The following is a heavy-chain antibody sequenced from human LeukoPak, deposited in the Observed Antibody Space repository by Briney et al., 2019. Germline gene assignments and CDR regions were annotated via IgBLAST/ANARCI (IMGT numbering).Heavy chain of an antibody. CDR2: IYTNGST. CDR3: AREKWATLLGAFDI. V-gene: IGHV4-4*07. J-gene: IGHJ3*02. CDR1: VGSLSTIW. D-gene: IGHD5-12*01. Sequence: SETLSPARTVYVGSLSTIWTGCVWQPAGKGLEWIGRIYTNGSTNYNPSLKSRVTMSVDMSKNQFSLKLSSVTRADTAVYYCAREKWATLLGAFDIWGQGTMVTVSS.